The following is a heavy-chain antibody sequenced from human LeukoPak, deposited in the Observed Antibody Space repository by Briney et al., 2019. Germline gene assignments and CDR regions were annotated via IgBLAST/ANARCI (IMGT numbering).Heavy chain of an antibody. CDR2: IYFSGST. CDR1: GGSISSTSYY. Sequence: SETPSLTCTVPGGSISSTSYYWGWIPPPPGKGLEWIGGIYFSGSTYYNPSLKSRVTISVDTSKNQFSLKLSSVTAADTAVYYCARDGCTSGVCYYSYYYMDVWGKGTTVTVSS. V-gene: IGHV4-39*07. CDR3: ARDGCTSGVCYYSYYYMDV. J-gene: IGHJ6*03. D-gene: IGHD2-8*01.